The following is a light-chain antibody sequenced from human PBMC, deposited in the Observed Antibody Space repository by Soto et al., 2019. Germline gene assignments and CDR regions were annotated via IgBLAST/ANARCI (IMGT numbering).Light chain of an antibody. CDR3: SSYTSSSTV. CDR1: SSDVGGYNY. CDR2: DVS. V-gene: IGLV2-14*01. Sequence: QSALTQPASVSGSPGQSITISCTGTSSDVGGYNYVYWYQQHPGKAPKLMIYDVSNRPSGVSNRFSGSKSGNTASMTISGLQAEDEDDYYCSSYTSSSTVFGGGTKLTVL. J-gene: IGLJ2*01.